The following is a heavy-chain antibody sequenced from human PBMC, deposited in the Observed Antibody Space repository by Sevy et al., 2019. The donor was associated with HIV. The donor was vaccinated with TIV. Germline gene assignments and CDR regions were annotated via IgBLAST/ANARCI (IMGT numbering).Heavy chain of an antibody. CDR1: GFTFEDYA. J-gene: IGHJ4*02. CDR2: ITRNSYEAYGGTT. D-gene: IGHD5-12*01. CDR3: TRGLATADTPEYYFDY. Sequence: GGSLRLCCTTSGFTFEDYALSWFRQAPGKGLEWVAFITRNSYEAYGGTTDYAASVKGRFIISRDDSKSIAYLQMNSLKTEDTAVYYCTRGLATADTPEYYFDYWGQGTLVTVSS. V-gene: IGHV3-49*03.